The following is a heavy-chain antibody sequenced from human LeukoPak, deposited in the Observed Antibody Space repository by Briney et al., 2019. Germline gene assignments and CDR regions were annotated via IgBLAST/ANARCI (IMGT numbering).Heavy chain of an antibody. D-gene: IGHD3-22*01. V-gene: IGHV3-23*01. CDR1: GFTFSSYA. CDR2: ISGSGGST. J-gene: IGHJ4*02. Sequence: GGSLRLSCAASGFTFSSYAMSWARQAPGKGLEWVSAISGSGGSTYYADSVKGRFTISRDNSKNTLYLQMNSLRAEDTAVYYCAKLVGYDSSGNYFDYWGQGTLVTVSS. CDR3: AKLVGYDSSGNYFDY.